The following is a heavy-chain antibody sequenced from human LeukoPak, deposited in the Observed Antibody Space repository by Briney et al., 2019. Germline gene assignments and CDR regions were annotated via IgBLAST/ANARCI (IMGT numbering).Heavy chain of an antibody. D-gene: IGHD2-2*01. CDR2: ISSSSVRSTI. CDR1: GFAFSGYS. J-gene: IGHJ4*02. CDR3: ARKNGYWSSTSCYLFDY. Sequence: PGESLRLSCAASGFAFSGYSMTWVRQAPGKGLEWVSYISSSSVRSTIYYADSVKGRFIISRDNAKNSLYLQMNSLRVDDTAIYYCARKNGYWSSTSCYLFDYWGQGTLVAVSS. V-gene: IGHV3-48*01.